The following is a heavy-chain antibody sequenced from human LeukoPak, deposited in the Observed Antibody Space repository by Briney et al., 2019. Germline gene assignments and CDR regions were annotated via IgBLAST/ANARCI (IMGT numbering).Heavy chain of an antibody. CDR3: ARVRGPRILNDY. CDR2: ISAHNGNT. V-gene: IGHV1-18*04. CDR1: GYTFTSYG. J-gene: IGHJ4*02. Sequence: GSVKVSCKASGYTFTSYGISWVRQAPGQGLEWMGWISAHNGNTYYPQRVQGRVTMTTDTSTTTAYMELRSLRSDDTARYYCARVRGPRILNDYWGQGTLVTVSS.